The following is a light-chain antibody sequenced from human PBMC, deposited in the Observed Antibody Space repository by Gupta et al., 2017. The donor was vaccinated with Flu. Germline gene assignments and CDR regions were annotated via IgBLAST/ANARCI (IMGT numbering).Light chain of an antibody. CDR3: GTWDNSLSGSWV. Sequence: PPPPSFLAPPRQKVTISCSGSRTNIGNYFVSWYKQFPGAAPKLLIYQDNKRPSGIPDRFSGSKSGTSATLDITGLQTGDEAHYYCGTWDNSLSGSWVFGGGTKVTVL. V-gene: IGLV1-51*01. CDR2: QDN. CDR1: RTNIGNYF. J-gene: IGLJ3*02.